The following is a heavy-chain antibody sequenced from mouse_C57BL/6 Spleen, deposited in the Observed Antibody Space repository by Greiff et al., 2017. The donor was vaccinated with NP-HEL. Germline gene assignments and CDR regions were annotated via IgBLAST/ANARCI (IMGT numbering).Heavy chain of an antibody. CDR1: GYTFTSYW. Sequence: QVQLQQSGAELVKPGASVKLSCKASGYTFTSYWMQWVKQRPGQGLEWIGEIDPSDSYTNYNQKFKGKATLTVDTSSSTAYMQLSSLTSEDSAVYYCARKGTTVVDRYFDVWGTGTTVTVSS. CDR2: IDPSDSYT. J-gene: IGHJ1*03. CDR3: ARKGTTVVDRYFDV. D-gene: IGHD1-1*01. V-gene: IGHV1-50*01.